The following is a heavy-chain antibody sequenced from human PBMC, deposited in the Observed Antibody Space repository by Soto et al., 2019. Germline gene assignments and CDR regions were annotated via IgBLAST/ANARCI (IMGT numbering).Heavy chain of an antibody. J-gene: IGHJ4*02. CDR1: GPTFIAYY. V-gene: IGHV1-2*02. D-gene: IGHD5-12*01. CDR2: IDPKSGGT. CDR3: ARVSVDVPQ. Sequence: QLVQSGAEVKKPGASVRVSCKTSGPTFIAYYIHWVRQAPGQGLEWMGWIDPKSGGTTYEQKFLGRVTMNRDTSINTAYMELNRLTSDDTAVYYCARVSVDVPQWGQGTLITVSS.